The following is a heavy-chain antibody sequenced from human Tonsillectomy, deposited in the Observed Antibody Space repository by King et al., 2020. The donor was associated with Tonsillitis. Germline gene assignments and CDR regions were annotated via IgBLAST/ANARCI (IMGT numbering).Heavy chain of an antibody. Sequence: VQLQESGPGLVKPSETLSLTCAVSGYSISSGYYWGWIRQPPGKGLEWIGSIYHSGSTYYNPSLKSRVTISVDTSKNQFSLKLSSVTAADTAVYYCAGETSYGSGSYYPNWFDPWGQGTLVTVSS. D-gene: IGHD3-10*01. CDR1: GYSISSGYY. V-gene: IGHV4-38-2*02. CDR3: AGETSYGSGSYYPNWFDP. J-gene: IGHJ5*02. CDR2: IYHSGST.